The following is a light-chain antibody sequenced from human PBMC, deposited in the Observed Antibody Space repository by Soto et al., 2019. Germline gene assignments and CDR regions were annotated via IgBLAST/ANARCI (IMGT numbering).Light chain of an antibody. CDR2: DAS. Sequence: EIVMTQSPATLSVSPGERATLSCRASQSVSSNLAWYQQKPGQAPRLLIYDASTRATGVPDRFSGSGSGPEYTLTITRLEPEDFAVYSCQQYGGTPPITFGQGTRLEIK. V-gene: IGKV3D-15*01. CDR1: QSVSSN. J-gene: IGKJ5*01. CDR3: QQYGGTPPIT.